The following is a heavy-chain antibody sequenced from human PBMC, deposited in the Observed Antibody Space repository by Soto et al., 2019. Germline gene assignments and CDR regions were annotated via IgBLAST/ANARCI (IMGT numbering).Heavy chain of an antibody. D-gene: IGHD2-15*01. CDR2: ITWDSGKI. V-gene: IGHV3-9*01. CDR1: GFTFDDYA. J-gene: IGHJ4*01. Sequence: GGSLRLSCTASGFTFDDYAMHWVRQGPGRGLEWVSGITWDSGKIAYADSVKGRITIARDDDNNSLYLQMNSLRPEDTALYYCVKDSYADFHRVLSTAEYFFDYWGHGTLVTVSS. CDR3: VKDSYADFHRVLSTAEYFFDY.